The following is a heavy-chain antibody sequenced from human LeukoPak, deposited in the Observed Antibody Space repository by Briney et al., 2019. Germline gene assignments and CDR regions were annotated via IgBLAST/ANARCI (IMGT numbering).Heavy chain of an antibody. CDR1: GGSISGYY. D-gene: IGHD6-6*01. CDR3: ARRGLTEYSSSSGLDY. Sequence: PSETLSLTCTVSGGSISGYYWSWVRQAPGKGLEWVSVFYRGGETYYADSVKGRFTISRDTSKNTLYLQMNSLRAEDTAVYYCARRGLTEYSSSSGLDYWGQGTLVTVSS. CDR2: FYRGGET. J-gene: IGHJ4*02. V-gene: IGHV3-66*02.